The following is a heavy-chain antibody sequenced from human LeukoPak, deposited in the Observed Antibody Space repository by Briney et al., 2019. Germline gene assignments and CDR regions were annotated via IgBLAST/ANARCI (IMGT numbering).Heavy chain of an antibody. J-gene: IGHJ4*02. CDR3: AMQTYYYESSCYQYLTGFGD. V-gene: IGHV4-59*01. Sequence: SETLSLTCTVSGVPISSYYWRWIRQPPGKGLEWIGYIYYSGSTNYNPSLKSRVTISVDTSKNQFSLKLSSVTAADTAVYYCAMQTYYYESSCYQYLTGFGDWGPGTLVTVSS. D-gene: IGHD3-22*01. CDR1: GVPISSYY. CDR2: IYYSGST.